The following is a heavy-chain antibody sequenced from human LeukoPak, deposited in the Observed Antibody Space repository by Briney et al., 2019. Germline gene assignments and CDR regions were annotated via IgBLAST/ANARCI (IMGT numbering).Heavy chain of an antibody. Sequence: GGSLRLSCAGSGFTFSSYWMHWVRQAPGKGLVWVSRISTDASSTTYADSVKGRFTISRDNAKGTLYLQMNSLRAEDTAVYYCARDVYGDFLFDYWGQGTLVTVSS. CDR3: ARDVYGDFLFDY. D-gene: IGHD4-17*01. CDR2: ISTDASST. V-gene: IGHV3-74*01. CDR1: GFTFSSYW. J-gene: IGHJ4*02.